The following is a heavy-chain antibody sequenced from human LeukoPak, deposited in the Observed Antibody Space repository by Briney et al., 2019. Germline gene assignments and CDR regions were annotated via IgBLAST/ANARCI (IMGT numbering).Heavy chain of an antibody. D-gene: IGHD3-22*01. CDR1: GFTFSDYY. Sequence: GGSLRLSCAASGFTFSDYYMSWIRQAPGKGLEWVSYISSSGSTIYYADSVKGRFTISRDNAKNSLYLQMNSLRAGDTAVYYCARDLFEYYYDSSGYFDYWGQGTLVTVSS. J-gene: IGHJ4*02. V-gene: IGHV3-11*04. CDR3: ARDLFEYYYDSSGYFDY. CDR2: ISSSGSTI.